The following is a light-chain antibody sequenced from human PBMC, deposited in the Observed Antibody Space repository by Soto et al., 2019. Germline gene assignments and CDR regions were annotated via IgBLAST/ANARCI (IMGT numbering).Light chain of an antibody. CDR3: QSCGSSRSLAV. CDR2: GNS. Sequence: QSVLTQPPSVSGAPGQRVTISCTGSSSNIGAGYDVHWYQQLPGTAPKLLIYGNSNRPSGVPDRFSGSKSGTSAPLAITGLQAEDEADYYCQSCGSSRSLAVFGGGTQLTVL. CDR1: SSNIGAGYD. J-gene: IGLJ7*01. V-gene: IGLV1-40*01.